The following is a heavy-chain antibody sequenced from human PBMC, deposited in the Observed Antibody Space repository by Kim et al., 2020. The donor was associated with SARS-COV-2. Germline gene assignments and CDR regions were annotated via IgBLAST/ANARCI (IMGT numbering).Heavy chain of an antibody. CDR3: ARGGRTYYYGSGSYYLDY. V-gene: IGHV3-33*01. D-gene: IGHD3-10*01. CDR2: IWYDGSNK. Sequence: GGSLRLSCAASGFTFSSYGMHWVRQAPGKGLEWVAVIWYDGSNKYYADSVKGRFTISRDNSKNTLYLQMNSLRAEDTAVYYCARGGRTYYYGSGSYYLDYWGQGTLVTVSS. CDR1: GFTFSSYG. J-gene: IGHJ4*02.